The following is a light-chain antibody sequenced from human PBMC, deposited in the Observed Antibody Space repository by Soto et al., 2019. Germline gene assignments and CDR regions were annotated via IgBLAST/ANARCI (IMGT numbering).Light chain of an antibody. CDR1: QGVSAY. CDR2: AAS. CDR3: QQNYKTPHT. Sequence: DIQMTQSPSSLSASVGDRVTITCRASQGVSAYLLWYQQRQGTAPKLLISAASNLLSGVQSRVSGSGSCTNFTLTISTLQPEEFETYYGQQNYKTPHTFGQGTKLETK. V-gene: IGKV1-39*01. J-gene: IGKJ2*01.